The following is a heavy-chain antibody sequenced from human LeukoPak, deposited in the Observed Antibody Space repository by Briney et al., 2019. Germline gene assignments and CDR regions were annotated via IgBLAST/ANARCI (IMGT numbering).Heavy chain of an antibody. V-gene: IGHV4-34*01. Sequence: PSETLSLTCAVYGGSLSYYYWSWIRQSPEKGLDWIGGVNRSGSTNYNQSLKSRVSISVDTSKNQFSLKLSSVTAADTAVYYCARGGFYCGDDCYVDYWGQGTLVTVSS. CDR2: VNRSGST. CDR1: GGSLSYYY. CDR3: ARGGFYCGDDCYVDY. J-gene: IGHJ4*02. D-gene: IGHD2-21*02.